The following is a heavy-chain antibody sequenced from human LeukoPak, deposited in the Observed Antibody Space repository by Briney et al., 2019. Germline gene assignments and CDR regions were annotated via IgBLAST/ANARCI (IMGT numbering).Heavy chain of an antibody. CDR2: IWYDGSNK. Sequence: GGSLRLSCAASGFTFSSYGMHWVRQAPGKGLEWVAVIWYDGSNKYYADSVKGRFTISRDNSKNTLYLQMNSLRAEDTAVYYCSGGYYNDSFGEDYYYMDVWGKGTTVTVSS. V-gene: IGHV3-33*01. J-gene: IGHJ6*03. CDR3: SGGYYNDSFGEDYYYMDV. CDR1: GFTFSSYG. D-gene: IGHD3-22*01.